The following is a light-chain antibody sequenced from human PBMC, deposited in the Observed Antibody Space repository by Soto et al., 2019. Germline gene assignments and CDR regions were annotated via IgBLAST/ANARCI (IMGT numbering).Light chain of an antibody. J-gene: IGKJ2*01. CDR3: QQYNSYLYT. V-gene: IGKV1-9*01. CDR1: QGISSY. CDR2: AAS. Sequence: IQLTQSPSSLSASVGDRVTINCRASQGISSYLAWYQQKPGKAPKFLIYAASTLQSGVPSRFTGSGSGTDFTLTITSLQPDDFATYYCQQYNSYLYTFGQGTKLEIK.